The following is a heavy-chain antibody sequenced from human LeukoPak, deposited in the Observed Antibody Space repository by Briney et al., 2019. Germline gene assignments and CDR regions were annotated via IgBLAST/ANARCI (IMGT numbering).Heavy chain of an antibody. Sequence: SETLSLTCAVYGGSFSGFYWSWVRQPPGKGLEWIGEINHSGSTHYNPSFKSRVTILVDTSRNQFSLKLTSVTAADTAVYYCARGPDPGSHFAWFAPWGQGTLVTVSS. D-gene: IGHD3-10*01. CDR3: ARGPDPGSHFAWFAP. CDR2: INHSGST. J-gene: IGHJ5*02. V-gene: IGHV4-34*01. CDR1: GGSFSGFY.